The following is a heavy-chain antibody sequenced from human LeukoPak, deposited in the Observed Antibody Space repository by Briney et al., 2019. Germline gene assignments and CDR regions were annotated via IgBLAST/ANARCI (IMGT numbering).Heavy chain of an antibody. D-gene: IGHD2-2*02. CDR2: IYYSGST. J-gene: IGHJ5*02. V-gene: IGHV4-31*03. Sequence: ASQTLSLTCTVSGGSISSGGYYWSWIRQHPGQGLEWIGYIYYSGSTYYNPSLKSRVTISVDTSKNQFSLKLSSVTAADTPVYYCARSSTYCSSTSCYSGDWFDPWGQGTLVTVSS. CDR3: ARSSTYCSSTSCYSGDWFDP. CDR1: GGSISSGGYY.